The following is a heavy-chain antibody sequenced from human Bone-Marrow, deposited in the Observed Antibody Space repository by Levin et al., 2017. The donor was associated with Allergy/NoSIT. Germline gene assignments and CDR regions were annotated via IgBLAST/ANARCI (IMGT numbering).Heavy chain of an antibody. CDR1: GYTFTGYY. D-gene: IGHD3-10*01. Sequence: GASVKVSCKASGYTFTGYYMHWVRQAPGQGLEWMGWINPNSGGTNYAQKFQGRVTMTRDTSISTAYMELSRLRSDDTAVYYCARGLVVPAGFGELLPIHFDYWGQGTLVTVSS. V-gene: IGHV1-2*02. J-gene: IGHJ4*02. CDR3: ARGLVVPAGFGELLPIHFDY. CDR2: INPNSGGT.